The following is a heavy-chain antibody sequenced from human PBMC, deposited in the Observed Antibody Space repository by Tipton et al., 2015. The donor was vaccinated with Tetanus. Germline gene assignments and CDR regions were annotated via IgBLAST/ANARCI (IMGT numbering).Heavy chain of an antibody. CDR1: GDSVSSNSAA. CDR3: ARGGAQSLVDTAMRVLSV. CDR2: TYYRSKWYN. J-gene: IGHJ4*02. D-gene: IGHD5-18*01. Sequence: GLVKPSQTLSLTCAISGDSVSSNSAAWNWIRQSPSRGLEWLGRTYYRSKWYNDYAVSVKSRITINPDTSKNQFSLQLNSVTPEDTAVYYCARGGAQSLVDTAMRVLSVWGQGTLVTVSS. V-gene: IGHV6-1*01.